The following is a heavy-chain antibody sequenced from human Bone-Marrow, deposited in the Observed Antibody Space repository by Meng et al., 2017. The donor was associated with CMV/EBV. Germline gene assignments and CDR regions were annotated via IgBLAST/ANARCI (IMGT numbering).Heavy chain of an antibody. J-gene: IGHJ2*01. CDR2: ISSSRSYQ. V-gene: IGHV3-21*01. D-gene: IGHD3-3*01. CDR1: TFSSHS. Sequence: TFSSHSMYWSRRAPVKGLERVSAISSSRSYQYYADSVRGRFTISRDNAKNSLYLQMNSLRAEDTAVYYCARRGFWSGYPPDWYFDLWGRGTLVTVSS. CDR3: ARRGFWSGYPPDWYFDL.